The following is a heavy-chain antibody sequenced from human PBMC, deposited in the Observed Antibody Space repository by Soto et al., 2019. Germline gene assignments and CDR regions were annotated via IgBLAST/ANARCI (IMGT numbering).Heavy chain of an antibody. Sequence: PSETLSLTCSVSGGSISSSNYYWAWIRQPPGKGLEWIGGIYHTGETYYNPSLTPRVTLSVDTSKNQFSLILNSVTAADTALYYCAKQESDWNDHFDYWGQGTLVTVSS. CDR1: GGSISSSNYY. J-gene: IGHJ4*02. CDR3: AKQESDWNDHFDY. CDR2: IYHTGET. V-gene: IGHV4-39*01. D-gene: IGHD1-1*01.